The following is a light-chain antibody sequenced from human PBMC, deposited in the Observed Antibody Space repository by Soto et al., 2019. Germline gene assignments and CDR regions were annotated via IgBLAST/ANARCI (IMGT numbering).Light chain of an antibody. Sequence: DIQMTQSPSSLSASVGDRVTITCRASQTIIRYLNWYQQKVGRAPNLLIYAASSLQSGFPSRFSGRGSGTELTLTISSLQPEDFATYYCQQSYSTLFSFGPGTKVEIK. CDR3: QQSYSTLFS. V-gene: IGKV1-39*01. CDR2: AAS. J-gene: IGKJ3*01. CDR1: QTIIRY.